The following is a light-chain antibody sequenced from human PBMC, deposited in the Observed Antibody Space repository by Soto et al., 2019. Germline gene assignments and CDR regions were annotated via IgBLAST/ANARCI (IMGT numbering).Light chain of an antibody. Sequence: QSALTQPASVSGSPGQSITISCTGTSSDVGRYNLVSWYQQHPGKAPKLMIYEGSKRPSGVSNRFSGYKSGNTASLTISGLQAEDEADYYCCSYAGSSTFGFGGGTKLTVL. V-gene: IGLV2-23*03. CDR1: SSDVGRYNL. J-gene: IGLJ2*01. CDR3: CSYAGSSTFG. CDR2: EGS.